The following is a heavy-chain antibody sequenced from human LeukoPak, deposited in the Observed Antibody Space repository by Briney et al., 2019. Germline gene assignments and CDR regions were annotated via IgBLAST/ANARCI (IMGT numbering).Heavy chain of an antibody. CDR3: ARDRYGCSSTSCLEDYYMDV. CDR2: ISSSSSYI. CDR1: GFTFSSYS. Sequence: GGSLRLSCAASGFTFSSYSMNWVRQAPGKGLEWVSSISSSSSYIYYADSVKGRFTISRDNAKNSLYLQMNSLRAEDTAVYYCARDRYGCSSTSCLEDYYMDVWGKGTTVTVSS. J-gene: IGHJ6*03. V-gene: IGHV3-21*01. D-gene: IGHD2-2*01.